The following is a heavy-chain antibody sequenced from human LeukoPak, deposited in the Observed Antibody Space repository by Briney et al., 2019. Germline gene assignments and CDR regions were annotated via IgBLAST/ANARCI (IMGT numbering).Heavy chain of an antibody. Sequence: AGGSLRLSCAASGFTFSSYEMNWVRQAPGKGLEWVSYISSSGSTIYYADSVKGRFTISRDNAKDSLYLQMNSLRAEDTAVYYCARDRSDDFWSGYYLCWGQGTLVTVSS. CDR1: GFTFSSYE. CDR2: ISSSGSTI. CDR3: ARDRSDDFWSGYYLC. J-gene: IGHJ4*02. V-gene: IGHV3-48*03. D-gene: IGHD3-3*01.